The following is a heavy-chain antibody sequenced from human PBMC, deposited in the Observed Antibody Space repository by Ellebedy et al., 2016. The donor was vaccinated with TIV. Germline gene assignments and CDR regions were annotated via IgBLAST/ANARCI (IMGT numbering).Heavy chain of an antibody. CDR2: ISAYHGNT. J-gene: IGHJ4*02. CDR1: GYSFSSYYG. D-gene: IGHD3-10*01. CDR3: ARDVPLYGSGSYKDY. Sequence: ASVKVSCKASGYSFSSYYGISWVRQAPGQGLEWMGWISAYHGNTNYAQKVQGRVTMTTDTSTSTAYMELRSLTYDDTAVYYCARDVPLYGSGSYKDYWGQGTLVTVSS. V-gene: IGHV1-18*01.